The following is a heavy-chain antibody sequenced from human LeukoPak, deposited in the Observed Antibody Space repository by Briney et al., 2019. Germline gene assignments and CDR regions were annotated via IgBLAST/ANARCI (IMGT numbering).Heavy chain of an antibody. V-gene: IGHV3-48*03. CDR1: GFTFSSYE. CDR2: ISSSGSTI. Sequence: GGSLRLSCAASGFTFSSYEMNWVRQAPGKGLEWVSYISSSGSTIYYADSVKGRFTISRDNAKNSLYLQMNSLRAEDTAVYYCASRTTVTTHPHDYWGQGTLVTVSS. D-gene: IGHD4-17*01. J-gene: IGHJ4*02. CDR3: ASRTTVTTHPHDY.